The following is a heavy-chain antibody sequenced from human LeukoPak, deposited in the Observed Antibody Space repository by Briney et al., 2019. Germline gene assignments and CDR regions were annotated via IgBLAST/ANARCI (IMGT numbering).Heavy chain of an antibody. Sequence: PSETLSLTCTVSGGSISSSSYYWGWIRQPPGKGLEWIGSIYYSGSTYYNPSLKSRVTISVDTSKNQFSLKLSSVTAADTAVYYCARHVSTIGESFFDYWGQGTPVTVSS. CDR3: ARHVSTIGESFFDY. CDR1: GGSISSSSYY. CDR2: IYYSGST. V-gene: IGHV4-39*01. D-gene: IGHD2/OR15-2a*01. J-gene: IGHJ4*02.